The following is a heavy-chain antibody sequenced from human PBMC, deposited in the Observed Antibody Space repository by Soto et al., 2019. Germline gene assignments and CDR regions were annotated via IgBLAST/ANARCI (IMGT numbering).Heavy chain of an antibody. CDR2: IYHSGST. V-gene: IGHV4-4*02. J-gene: IGHJ6*02. Sequence: SETLSLTCAVSGGSISSSNWWSWVRQPPGKGLEWIGEIYHSGSTNYNPSLKSRVTISVGKSKNQFSLKLSSVTAADTAVYYCARDLGGYEDYYYYYGMDVWGQGTTVTVSS. CDR3: ARDLGGYEDYYYYYGMDV. CDR1: GGSISSSNW. D-gene: IGHD5-12*01.